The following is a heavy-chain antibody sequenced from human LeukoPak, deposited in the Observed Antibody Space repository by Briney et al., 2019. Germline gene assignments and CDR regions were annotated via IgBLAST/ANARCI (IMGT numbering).Heavy chain of an antibody. D-gene: IGHD2-2*02. CDR1: GFTFSSYG. V-gene: IGHV3-30*18. Sequence: PGRSLRLSCAASGFTFSSYGMHWVRQAPGKGLEWVAVISYDGSNKYYADSVKGRFTISRDNSKNTLYLQMNSLRAEDTAVYYCAKDLGGVVVPAAIPSPYHYYGMDVWGQGTTVTVSS. J-gene: IGHJ6*02. CDR2: ISYDGSNK. CDR3: AKDLGGVVVPAAIPSPYHYYGMDV.